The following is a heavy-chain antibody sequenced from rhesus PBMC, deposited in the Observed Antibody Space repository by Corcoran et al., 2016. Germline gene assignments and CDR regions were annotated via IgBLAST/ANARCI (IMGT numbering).Heavy chain of an antibody. Sequence: QVQLQESGPGLVKPSETLSLTCAVSGGSVSSSNWWSWIRQPPGKGLEWIGYISGSSGSTYYNPSLKSRVTISTDTSKNQCSLKLSSVTAADTAVYYCARDWTDYGLDYWGQGVLVTVSS. CDR1: GGSVSSSNW. CDR3: ARDWTDYGLDY. D-gene: IGHD4-29*01. CDR2: ISGSSGST. J-gene: IGHJ4*01. V-gene: IGHV4-65*01.